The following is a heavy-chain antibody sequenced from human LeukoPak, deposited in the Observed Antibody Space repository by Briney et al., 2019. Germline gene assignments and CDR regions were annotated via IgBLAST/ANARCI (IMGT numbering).Heavy chain of an antibody. CDR1: GFTVSSNY. CDR3: ASGSGSYRTPYYYMDV. J-gene: IGHJ6*03. V-gene: IGHV3-53*01. Sequence: GGSLRLSCAASGFTVSSNYMSWVRQAPGKGLEWVSVIYSGGSTYYADSVKGRFTISRDNSKNTLYLQMNSLRAEDTAVYYCASGSGSYRTPYYYMDVWGTGTSVTVSS. CDR2: IYSGGST. D-gene: IGHD3-10*01.